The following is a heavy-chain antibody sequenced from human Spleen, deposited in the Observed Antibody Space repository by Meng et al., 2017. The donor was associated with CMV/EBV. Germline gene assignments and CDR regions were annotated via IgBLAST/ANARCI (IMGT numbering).Heavy chain of an antibody. Sequence: ASVKVSCKASGYNFTGYYMHWVRQAPGQGLEWMGWINPNSGGTNYAQKFQGRVTMTGDTSITTAYMELSRLRSDDTSVYYCARLTEVCSSTSCYTSFDYWGQGTLVTVSS. V-gene: IGHV1-2*02. D-gene: IGHD2-2*02. CDR3: ARLTEVCSSTSCYTSFDY. CDR2: INPNSGGT. CDR1: GYNFTGYY. J-gene: IGHJ4*02.